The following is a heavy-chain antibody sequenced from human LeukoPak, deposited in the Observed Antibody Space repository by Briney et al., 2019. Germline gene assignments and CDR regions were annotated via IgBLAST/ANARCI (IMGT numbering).Heavy chain of an antibody. J-gene: IGHJ4*02. CDR1: GFTVSSNC. Sequence: GGSLRLSCAASGFTVSSNCMSWVRQAPGKGLEWVSAISGSGGSTYYADSVKGRFTISRDNSKNSLYLQMNSLRAEDTAVYYCAREAAARYYFDYWGQGTLVTVSS. D-gene: IGHD6-13*01. V-gene: IGHV3-23*01. CDR2: ISGSGGST. CDR3: AREAAARYYFDY.